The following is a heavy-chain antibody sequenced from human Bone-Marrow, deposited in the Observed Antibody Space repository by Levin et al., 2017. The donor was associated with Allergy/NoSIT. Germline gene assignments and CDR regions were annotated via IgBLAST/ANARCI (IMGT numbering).Heavy chain of an antibody. CDR1: GFTFSRYW. D-gene: IGHD4-17*01. Sequence: ETLSLTCAASGFTFSRYWMHWVRQPPGKGLEWVSRTNEDGSIKTYADSVKDQFSISRDNVENTLYLQMNTLRAEDTAVYYCARDVSGADDYWGQGTLVTVSS. CDR2: TNEDGSIK. J-gene: IGHJ4*02. CDR3: ARDVSGADDY. V-gene: IGHV3-74*01.